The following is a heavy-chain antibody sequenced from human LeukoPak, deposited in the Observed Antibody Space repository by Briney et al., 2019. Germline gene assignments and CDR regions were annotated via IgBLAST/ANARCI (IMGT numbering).Heavy chain of an antibody. D-gene: IGHD6-6*01. V-gene: IGHV5-10-1*01. CDR1: GYSFTNYW. CDR3: ARQLRESITANWFDP. CDR2: IDPSDSYT. J-gene: IGHJ5*02. Sequence: GESLKISCKVSGYSFTNYWITWVRQMPGKGLEWMGRIDPSDSYTKYSPSFQGLVSISADKSIATAYLQWSSLEASDTAMYYCARQLRESITANWFDPWGQGTQVTVYS.